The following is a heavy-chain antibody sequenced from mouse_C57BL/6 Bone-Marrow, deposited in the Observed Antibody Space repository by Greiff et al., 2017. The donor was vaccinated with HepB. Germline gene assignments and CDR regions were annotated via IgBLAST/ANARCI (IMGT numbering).Heavy chain of an antibody. Sequence: EVKLQESEGGLVQPGRSMKLSCTASGFTFSDYYMAWVRQVPEKGLEWVANINYDGSSTYYLDSLKSRFIISRDNAKNLLYLQMSSLKSENTATYYCARDLGLDYWGQGTTLT. D-gene: IGHD4-1*01. CDR1: GFTFSDYY. CDR2: INYDGSST. J-gene: IGHJ2*01. V-gene: IGHV5-16*01. CDR3: ARDLGLDY.